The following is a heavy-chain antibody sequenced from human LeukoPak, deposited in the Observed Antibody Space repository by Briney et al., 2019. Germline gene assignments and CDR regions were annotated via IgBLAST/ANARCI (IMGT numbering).Heavy chain of an antibody. Sequence: PGGSLRLSCAASGFTFTDYYMSWIRQAPGKGLEWVSYITNSGTTIYYADSVKGRFTISRDNAKNTLYLQMNTLRAEDTAVYYCAKDSGSGYDSGYFDYWGQGTLVTVSS. CDR3: AKDSGSGYDSGYFDY. CDR2: ITNSGTTI. D-gene: IGHD5-12*01. V-gene: IGHV3-11*04. CDR1: GFTFTDYY. J-gene: IGHJ4*02.